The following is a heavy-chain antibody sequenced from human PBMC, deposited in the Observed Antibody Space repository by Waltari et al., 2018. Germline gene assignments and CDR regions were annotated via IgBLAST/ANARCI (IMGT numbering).Heavy chain of an antibody. J-gene: IGHJ1*01. D-gene: IGHD6-6*01. Sequence: QITLKESGPTLVKPTQTLTLTCTFSGFSLSTSGVGVGWIRQPPGKALEWLALIYWNDDKRYSPSLKSRLTITKDTSKNQVVLTMTNMDPVDTATYYCAHQSIAARPEIYFQHWGQGTLVTVSS. V-gene: IGHV2-5*01. CDR1: GFSLSTSGVG. CDR3: AHQSIAARPEIYFQH. CDR2: IYWNDDK.